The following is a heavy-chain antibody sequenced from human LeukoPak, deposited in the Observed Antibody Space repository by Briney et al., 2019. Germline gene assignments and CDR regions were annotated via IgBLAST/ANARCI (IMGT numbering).Heavy chain of an antibody. CDR1: GGTFSSYS. Sequence: ASVKVSCKATGGTFSSYSIGWVRQAPGQGLEWMGGIIPIFGTANYAQKFQGRVTITADESTSTAYMELSSLRSEDTAVYYCARDSYDQVATVTWGWYYEYWGQGTLVTVSS. D-gene: IGHD5-12*01. J-gene: IGHJ4*02. CDR2: IIPIFGTA. V-gene: IGHV1-69*01. CDR3: ARDSYDQVATVTWGWYYEY.